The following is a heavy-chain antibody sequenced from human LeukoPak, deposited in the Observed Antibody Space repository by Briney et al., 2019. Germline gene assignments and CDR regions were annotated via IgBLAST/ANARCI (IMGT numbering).Heavy chain of an antibody. Sequence: SETLSLTCAVYGGSFSGYYWSWIRQPPGQGLEWIGEINHSGSTNYNPSLKSRVTISVDTSKNQFSLKLSSVTAADTAVYYCAGGPPRGYSGYGRDMDVWGQGTTVTVSS. CDR3: AGGPPRGYSGYGRDMDV. D-gene: IGHD5-12*01. CDR2: INHSGST. V-gene: IGHV4-34*01. J-gene: IGHJ6*02. CDR1: GGSFSGYY.